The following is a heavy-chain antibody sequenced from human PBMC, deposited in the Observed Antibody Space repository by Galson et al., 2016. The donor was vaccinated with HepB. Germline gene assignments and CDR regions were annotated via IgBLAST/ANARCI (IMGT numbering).Heavy chain of an antibody. Sequence: QSGAEVKKPGESLQISCNGSGYNFASSWIVWVRQRPGKGMEWMGIIYPGDSDTRYSSSFQGQVTISADKSISTAYLEWSSLEASDSAVYYCARTQWLVDWYLDLWGQGTLVTVSS. CDR3: ARTQWLVDWYLDL. D-gene: IGHD6-19*01. CDR1: GYNFASSW. CDR2: IYPGDSDT. V-gene: IGHV5-51*01. J-gene: IGHJ2*01.